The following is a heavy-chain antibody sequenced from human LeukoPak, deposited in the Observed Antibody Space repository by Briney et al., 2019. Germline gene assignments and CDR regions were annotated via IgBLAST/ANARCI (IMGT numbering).Heavy chain of an antibody. Sequence: ASVKVSCKASGYTFTSDYMHWVRQAPGQGLEWMGIINPSVGSTSYAQKFQGRVTMTRDMSTSTVYMELSSLRSEDTAVYYCARYYYGSGTPSGLDLWGQGTLVTVSS. V-gene: IGHV1-46*01. CDR3: ARYYYGSGTPSGLDL. J-gene: IGHJ5*02. CDR1: GYTFTSDY. CDR2: INPSVGST. D-gene: IGHD3-10*01.